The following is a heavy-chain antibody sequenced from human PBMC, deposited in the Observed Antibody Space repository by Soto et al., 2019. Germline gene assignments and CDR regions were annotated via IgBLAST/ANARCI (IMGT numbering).Heavy chain of an antibody. CDR2: ISPSSGGT. Sequence: QVQLVQSASEVQKPGTSVKVSCKASGYSFNDYYIHWVRQAPGQGPEWMGWISPSSGGTHYAPKFEGRVTLTRDTSLSTAYMDLRTLRSDDTAVYYCARGPRKELWFPEVYWGQGTLVTVSS. D-gene: IGHD3-16*02. V-gene: IGHV1-2*02. J-gene: IGHJ4*02. CDR3: ARGPRKELWFPEVY. CDR1: GYSFNDYY.